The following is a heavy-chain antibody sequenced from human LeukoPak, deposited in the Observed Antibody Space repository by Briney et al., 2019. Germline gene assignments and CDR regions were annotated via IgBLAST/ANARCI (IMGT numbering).Heavy chain of an antibody. Sequence: SETLSLTCAVHGESFSGHYWTWIRQPPGRGLEWIGEINQSGSTTSNPSLHNRLTISVDTSKNQFSLRLTSVTAADTAIYYCARPRYGSGSLDSWGQGTLVTVSS. J-gene: IGHJ4*02. CDR3: ARPRYGSGSLDS. CDR1: GESFSGHY. D-gene: IGHD3-10*01. CDR2: INQSGST. V-gene: IGHV4-34*01.